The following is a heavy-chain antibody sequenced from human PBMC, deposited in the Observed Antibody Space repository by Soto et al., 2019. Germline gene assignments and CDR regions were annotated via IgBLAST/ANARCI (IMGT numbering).Heavy chain of an antibody. CDR2: INPNSGGT. D-gene: IGHD5-18*01. Sequence: ASVKVSCKASGYTFTGYYMHWVRQAPGQGLEWMGWINPNSGGTNYAQKFQGWVTMTRDTSISTAYMELSRLRSDDTAVYYCARSIDSYGNWFDPWGQGTLVTVPQ. J-gene: IGHJ5*02. CDR3: ARSIDSYGNWFDP. CDR1: GYTFTGYY. V-gene: IGHV1-2*04.